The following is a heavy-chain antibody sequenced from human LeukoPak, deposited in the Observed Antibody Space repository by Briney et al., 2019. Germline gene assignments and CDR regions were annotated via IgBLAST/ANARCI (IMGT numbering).Heavy chain of an antibody. D-gene: IGHD2-15*01. Sequence: ASVTVSCKASGYTFTGYYMHWVRQAPGQGLEWMGRINPNSGGTNYAQKFQGRVTMTRETSISTAYMELSRLSSDDTAVYYCARDYCSGGSCYYMDVWGKGTTVTVSS. CDR2: INPNSGGT. CDR1: GYTFTGYY. V-gene: IGHV1-2*06. CDR3: ARDYCSGGSCYYMDV. J-gene: IGHJ6*03.